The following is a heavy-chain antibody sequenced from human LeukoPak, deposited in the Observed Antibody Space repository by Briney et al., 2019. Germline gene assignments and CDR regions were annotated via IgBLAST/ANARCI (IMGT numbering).Heavy chain of an antibody. CDR1: GFTFSSYS. CDR3: ARVWFGEAFDY. CDR2: ISSSSSYI. V-gene: IGHV3-21*01. J-gene: IGHJ4*02. D-gene: IGHD3-10*01. Sequence: GGSLRLSCAASGFTFSSYSMNWVRQDPGKGLEWVSSISSSSSYIYYAGSVKGRFTISRDNAKNSLYLQMNSLRAEDTAVYYCARVWFGEAFDYWGQGTLVTVSS.